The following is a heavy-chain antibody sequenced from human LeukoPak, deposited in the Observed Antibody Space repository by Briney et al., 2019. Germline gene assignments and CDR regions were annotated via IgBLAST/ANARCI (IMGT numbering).Heavy chain of an antibody. V-gene: IGHV3-30-3*01. CDR2: ISYDGSNK. CDR1: GFTFSSYA. Sequence: GGSLRLSCAASGFTFSSYAMHWVRQAPGKGLEWVAVISYDGSNKYYADSVKGRFTISRDNSKNTLYLQMNSLRAEDTAVYYCARDRRYCSSTSCFYGMDVGGQGTTVTVSS. CDR3: ARDRRYCSSTSCFYGMDV. D-gene: IGHD2-2*01. J-gene: IGHJ6*02.